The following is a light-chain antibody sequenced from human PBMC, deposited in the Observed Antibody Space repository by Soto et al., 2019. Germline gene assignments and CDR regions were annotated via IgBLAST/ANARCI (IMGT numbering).Light chain of an antibody. CDR1: QGVGSN. CDR2: AAS. Sequence: EIVMTQSPGTLSVSPGERATLSCRASQGVGSNLAWYQQRPGQAPRLLIYAASTNATDIPARFTGRGSGTEFTLTISSMQSEDFAVYFCQQYNNWPLYTFGQGTKLEI. CDR3: QQYNNWPLYT. V-gene: IGKV3-15*01. J-gene: IGKJ2*01.